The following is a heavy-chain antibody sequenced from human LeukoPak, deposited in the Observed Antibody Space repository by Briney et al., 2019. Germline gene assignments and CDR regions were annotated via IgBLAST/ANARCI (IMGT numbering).Heavy chain of an antibody. J-gene: IGHJ6*03. CDR1: GGSISSYY. D-gene: IGHD2-15*01. CDR2: IYTSGST. V-gene: IGHV4-4*07. Sequence: PSETLSLTCTVSGGSISSYYWSWLRQPAGKGLEWIGRIYTSGSTNYNPSLKSRVTMSVDTSKNQFSLKLSSVTAADTAVYYCARGVVVVAATHDYYYYMDVWGKGTTVTVSS. CDR3: ARGVVVVAATHDYYYYMDV.